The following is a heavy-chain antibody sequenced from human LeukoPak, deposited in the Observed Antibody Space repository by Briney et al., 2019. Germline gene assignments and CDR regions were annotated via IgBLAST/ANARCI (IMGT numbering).Heavy chain of an antibody. D-gene: IGHD6-19*01. CDR3: ARSRGAVAGWSFDI. Sequence: SETLSLTCAVSGGSISNTDHWNWVRQPPGTGLEWIGEMYHDGYTNYNPSLKSRVTMSVDKSKDHFSLKLTSVTAADTAVYYCARSRGAVAGWSFDIWGQGTVVTVSS. CDR2: MYHDGYT. CDR1: GGSISNTDH. J-gene: IGHJ3*02. V-gene: IGHV4-4*02.